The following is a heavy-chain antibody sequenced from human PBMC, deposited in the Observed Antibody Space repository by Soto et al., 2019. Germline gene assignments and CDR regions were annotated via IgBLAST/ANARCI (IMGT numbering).Heavy chain of an antibody. CDR3: TTDERELLWFGESYYFDY. CDR2: IKSKTDGGTT. V-gene: IGHV3-15*01. D-gene: IGHD3-10*01. Sequence: EVQLVESGGGLVKPGGSLRLSCAASGFTFSNAWMSWVRQAPGKGLEWVGRIKSKTDGGTTDYAAPVKGRFTISRDESKNTLYLQMNSLKTEDTAVYYCTTDERELLWFGESYYFDYWGQGTLVTVSS. J-gene: IGHJ4*02. CDR1: GFTFSNAW.